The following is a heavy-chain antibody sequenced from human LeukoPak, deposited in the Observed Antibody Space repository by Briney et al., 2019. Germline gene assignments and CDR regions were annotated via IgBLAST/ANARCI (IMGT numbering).Heavy chain of an antibody. CDR3: AKDVEVVVVAAPSFDP. D-gene: IGHD2-15*01. J-gene: IGHJ5*02. Sequence: GGSLRLSCAASGFTFSSYGMSWVRQAPGKGLEWVSAISGSGGSTYYADSVKGRLTISRDNSKNTLYLQMNSLRAEDTAVYYCAKDVEVVVVAAPSFDPWGQGTLVTVSS. V-gene: IGHV3-23*01. CDR1: GFTFSSYG. CDR2: ISGSGGST.